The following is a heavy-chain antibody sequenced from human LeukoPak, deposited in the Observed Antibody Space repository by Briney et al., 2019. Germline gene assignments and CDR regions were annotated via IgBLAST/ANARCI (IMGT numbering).Heavy chain of an antibody. CDR3: ARDDSSGEGMDV. J-gene: IGHJ6*02. CDR2: INPNSGGT. Sequence: ASVKVSCKASGYTFTGYYTHWVRQAPGQGLEWMGWINPNSGGTNYAQKFQGWVTMTRDTSISTAYMELSRLRSDDTAAYYCARDDSSGEGMDVWGQGTTVTVSS. D-gene: IGHD3-22*01. V-gene: IGHV1-2*04. CDR1: GYTFTGYY.